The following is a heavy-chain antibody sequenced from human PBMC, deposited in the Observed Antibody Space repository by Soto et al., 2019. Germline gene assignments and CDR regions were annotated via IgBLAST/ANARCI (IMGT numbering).Heavy chain of an antibody. CDR3: GAGQYSSDY. D-gene: IGHD6-13*01. V-gene: IGHV3-30*03. J-gene: IGHJ4*02. CDR2: ISYGGSDK. Sequence: QVQLVESGGGVVQPGRSLRLSCAASGFTFSSYGMHWVRQAPGKGLEWVALISYGGSDKYYADSVKGRFTISRDNSKNTLYLQMNSLRVEDAEVYYCGAGQYSSDYWGQGALVTVSS. CDR1: GFTFSSYG.